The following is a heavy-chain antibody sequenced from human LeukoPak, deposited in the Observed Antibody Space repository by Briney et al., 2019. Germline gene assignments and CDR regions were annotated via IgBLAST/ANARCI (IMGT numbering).Heavy chain of an antibody. CDR1: GFTFGDYA. Sequence: GGSLRLSCTASGFTFGDYAISWVRQAPGKGLEWVGFIRSKAYGGTTEYAASVKGRFTISRDDSKSIAYLQMNSLKTEDTAVYYCTRAPAGPRDFDYWGQGTLVTVSS. CDR3: TRAPAGPRDFDY. D-gene: IGHD3-10*01. CDR2: IRSKAYGGTT. V-gene: IGHV3-49*04. J-gene: IGHJ4*02.